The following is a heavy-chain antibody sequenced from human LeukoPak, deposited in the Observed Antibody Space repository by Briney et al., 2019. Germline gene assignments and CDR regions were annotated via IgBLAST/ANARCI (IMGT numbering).Heavy chain of an antibody. CDR1: RFTFSNYG. Sequence: GGSLRLSCAASRFTFSNYGMHWVRQAPGKGLEWVAVIWYDGSDKYYADSVKGRFTISRDNSKNTLYLQVNSLRAEDTAVYYCARDQHAFDIWGQGTMVTVSS. V-gene: IGHV3-33*01. J-gene: IGHJ3*02. CDR2: IWYDGSDK. CDR3: ARDQHAFDI.